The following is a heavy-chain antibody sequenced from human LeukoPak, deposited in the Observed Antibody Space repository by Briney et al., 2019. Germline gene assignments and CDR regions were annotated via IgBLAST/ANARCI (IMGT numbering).Heavy chain of an antibody. CDR1: VYTFTSYA. J-gene: IGHJ5*02. CDR2: INAGNGNT. V-gene: IGHV1-3*03. Sequence: ASVKVSCKASVYTFTSYAMHWVRQAPGQRLEWMGRINAGNGNTKYSQEFQGRVTITRDTSASTAYLELSSLRSEDMAVYYCARERRIARGWFDPWGQGTLVTVSS. D-gene: IGHD3-10*01. CDR3: ARERRIARGWFDP.